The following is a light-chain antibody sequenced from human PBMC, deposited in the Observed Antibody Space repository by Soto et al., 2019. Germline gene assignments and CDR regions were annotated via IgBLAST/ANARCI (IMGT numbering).Light chain of an antibody. Sequence: QSVLTQPPSVSGAPGQRVTISCTGSSSKIGAGYDVHWYQQLPGTAPKLLIYGNSNRPSGVPDRFSGSKSGTSASLAITGLKAEDEADYYCQSYDSSLSGYVFGTETKVTVL. J-gene: IGLJ1*01. V-gene: IGLV1-40*01. CDR2: GNS. CDR1: SSKIGAGYD. CDR3: QSYDSSLSGYV.